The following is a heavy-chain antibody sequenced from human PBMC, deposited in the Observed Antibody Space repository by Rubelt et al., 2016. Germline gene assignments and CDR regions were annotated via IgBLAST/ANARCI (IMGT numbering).Heavy chain of an antibody. CDR2: ISGSGGST. CDR3: ARSGYNYYYGMDV. D-gene: IGHD3-10*01. V-gene: IGHV3-23*01. Sequence: GGGLVKPGGSLRLSCAASGFTFSSYAMHWVRQAPGKGLEWVSAISGSGGSTYYADSVKGRFTISRENAKNSLYLQMNSLRAGDTAVYYCARSGYNYYYGMDVWGQWSTVTVSS. J-gene: IGHJ6*02. CDR1: GFTFSSYA.